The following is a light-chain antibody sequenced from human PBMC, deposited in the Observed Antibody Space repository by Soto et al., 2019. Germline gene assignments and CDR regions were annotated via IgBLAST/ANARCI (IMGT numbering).Light chain of an antibody. CDR2: DAS. V-gene: IGKV1-5*01. J-gene: IGKJ1*01. CDR1: QGIGDW. Sequence: DIRMNQSPSTLSASVGDRVTITCRGSQGIGDWLAWFQLKPGKAPKLLIYDASSLESGVPSRFSGSGSGTEFTLTISSLQPDDFATYYCQQYNNYSTFGQGTKVDIK. CDR3: QQYNNYST.